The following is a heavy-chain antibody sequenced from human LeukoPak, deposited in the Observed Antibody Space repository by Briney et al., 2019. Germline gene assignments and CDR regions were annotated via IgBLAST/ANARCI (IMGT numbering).Heavy chain of an antibody. Sequence: SETLSLTCTVSGGSISSYYWSWIRQPPGKGLEWIGYIYYSVSTNYNPCLKSRVTISVDTSKNQFSLKLSSVTAADTAVYYCAREDMGGVHYYYYYYMDVWGKGTAVTVSS. J-gene: IGHJ6*03. CDR3: AREDMGGVHYYYYYYMDV. V-gene: IGHV4-59*01. CDR2: IYYSVST. D-gene: IGHD2-8*01. CDR1: GGSISSYY.